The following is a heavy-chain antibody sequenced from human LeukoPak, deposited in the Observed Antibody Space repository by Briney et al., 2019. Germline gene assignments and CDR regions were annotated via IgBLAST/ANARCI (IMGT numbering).Heavy chain of an antibody. J-gene: IGHJ5*02. Sequence: GESLKISCKGSGYSFTSYWIGWVRQMPGKGLEWMGIIYPGDSDTRYSPSFQGQVTISADKSISTAYLQWSSLKASDTATYYCARCSSSGNWLVNWFDPWGQGTLVTVSS. CDR1: GYSFTSYW. CDR2: IYPGDSDT. V-gene: IGHV5-51*01. CDR3: ARCSSSGNWLVNWFDP. D-gene: IGHD6-6*01.